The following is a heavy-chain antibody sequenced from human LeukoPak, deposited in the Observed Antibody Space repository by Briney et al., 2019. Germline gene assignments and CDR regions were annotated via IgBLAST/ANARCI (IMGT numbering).Heavy chain of an antibody. D-gene: IGHD2/OR15-2a*01. J-gene: IGHJ4*02. CDR2: IKEDGSEK. Sequence: GGSLRLSCAVSGFTFSTYWMSWVRQAPGKGLEWVANIKEDGSEKFYVDSVKGPFTISRDNAKNPLYLQMNSLRAEDTAVYYCAKYINAVDFWGQGTLVTVSS. V-gene: IGHV3-7*01. CDR1: GFTFSTYW. CDR3: AKYINAVDF.